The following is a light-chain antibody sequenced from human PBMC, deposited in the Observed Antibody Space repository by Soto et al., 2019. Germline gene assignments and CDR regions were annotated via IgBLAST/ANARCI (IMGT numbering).Light chain of an antibody. CDR2: EAS. CDR1: QSIGRW. CDR3: QQYETFSGT. V-gene: IGKV1-5*03. J-gene: IGKJ1*01. Sequence: DIQMTQSPSTLSASVGDRVTITCRASQSIGRWLAWFQQKPGKAPNLLIYEASTLESGVPSRFSGSGSGTKFTLTIASLQPDDFATYYCQQYETFSGTFGPGTKVDIK.